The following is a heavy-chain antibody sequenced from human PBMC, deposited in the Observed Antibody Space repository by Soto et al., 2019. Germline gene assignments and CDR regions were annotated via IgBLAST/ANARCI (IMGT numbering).Heavy chain of an antibody. V-gene: IGHV1-69*06. CDR1: GNSFSSHA. Sequence: SVKVSCKSSGNSFSSHAITWVRQAPGQGLDWMGGIIPVFDTPTYARRFQDRVTITADTPTNTSYMELRSPRPENTAVYYCARGGALSNSWYWGDALDSWGQGTQVPAPS. CDR3: ARGGALSNSWYWGDALDS. J-gene: IGHJ4*02. D-gene: IGHD6-13*01. CDR2: IIPVFDTP.